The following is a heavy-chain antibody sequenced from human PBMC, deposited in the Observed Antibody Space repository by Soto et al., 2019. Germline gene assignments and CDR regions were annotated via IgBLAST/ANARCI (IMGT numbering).Heavy chain of an antibody. V-gene: IGHV1-69*12. D-gene: IGHD2-2*01. CDR2: IIPIFGTA. Sequence: QVQLVQSGAEVKKPGSSVKVSCKASGGTFSSYAISWVRQAPGQGLEWMGGIIPIFGTANYAQKFQRRVTITADESTSTAYMELSSLRSDDAAVYYCAVIRGDIVLVPAATNDAFDIWGQGTIVTVSS. CDR3: AVIRGDIVLVPAATNDAFDI. CDR1: GGTFSSYA. J-gene: IGHJ3*02.